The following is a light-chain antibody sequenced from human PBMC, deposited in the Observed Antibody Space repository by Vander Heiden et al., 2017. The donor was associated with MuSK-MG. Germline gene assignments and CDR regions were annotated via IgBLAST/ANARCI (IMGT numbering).Light chain of an antibody. J-gene: IGLJ2*01. CDR1: SSNIGAGYD. V-gene: IGLV1-40*01. CDR2: GNS. Sequence: QSVLTQPPSVSGAPGQRVTISCTGSSSNIGAGYDVHWYQPLPGTAPNLLIYGNSNRPSGVPDRFSGSKSGTSASLAITGLQAEDEAEYYCQSSDSSLSGVVFGGGTKLTVL. CDR3: QSSDSSLSGVV.